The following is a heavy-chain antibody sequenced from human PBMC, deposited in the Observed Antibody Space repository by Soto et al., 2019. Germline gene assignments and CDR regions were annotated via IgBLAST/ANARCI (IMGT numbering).Heavy chain of an antibody. V-gene: IGHV1-3*01. J-gene: IGHJ6*02. CDR1: GYTFTSYA. CDR2: INAYNGNT. Sequence: ASVKVSCEASGYTFTSYAMHCVRQAPGQRLEWMGWINAYNGNTKYAQKFQGRVTITRDTSTSTAYMELRSLRSDDTAVYYCAREDGGWSTYYGMDVWGQGTTVTVS. D-gene: IGHD6-19*01. CDR3: AREDGGWSTYYGMDV.